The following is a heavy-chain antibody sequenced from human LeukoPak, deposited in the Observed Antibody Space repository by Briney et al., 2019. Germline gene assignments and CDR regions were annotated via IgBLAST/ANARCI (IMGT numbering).Heavy chain of an antibody. CDR1: GFTFRSHT. CDR3: VRQSTGLDY. CDR2: IEPDGSNK. J-gene: IGHJ4*02. V-gene: IGHV3-30-3*01. Sequence: GGSLRLSCAPSGFTFRSHTMHRVRQAPGKGLEWVAVIEPDGSNKYHADSVKGRFTISRDNSKNTLYLQLDSLRSEDTAVYYCVRQSTGLDYWGQGTLVTVSS. D-gene: IGHD5/OR15-5a*01.